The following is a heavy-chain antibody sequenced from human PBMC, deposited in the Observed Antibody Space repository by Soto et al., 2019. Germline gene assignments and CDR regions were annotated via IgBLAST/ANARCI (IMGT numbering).Heavy chain of an antibody. CDR2: ISAYNGNT. CDR1: GYTFTSYG. Sequence: ASVKVSCKASGYTFTSYGISWVRQAPGQGLEWMGWISAYNGNTNYAQKLQGRVTMTTDTSTSTAYMELRSLRSDDTAVYYCARELILILGAPHDYGDYVRGQYYYYAMDVWGQGTTVTVSS. J-gene: IGHJ6*02. V-gene: IGHV1-18*01. CDR3: ARELILILGAPHDYGDYVRGQYYYYAMDV. D-gene: IGHD4-17*01.